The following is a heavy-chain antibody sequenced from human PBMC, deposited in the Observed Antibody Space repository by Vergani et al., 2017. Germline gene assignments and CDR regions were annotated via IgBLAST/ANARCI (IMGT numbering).Heavy chain of an antibody. D-gene: IGHD1-14*01. J-gene: IGHJ3*01. CDR3: ANWNQGVVYAFDF. Sequence: EVQLLESGGGLVQPGGSLRLSCAASGFTFSSYAMSWVRQAPGKGLEWVSSISGSGGTTYYADSVKGRFTISRDNSKNTLFLQMISLRAEDTAVYYCANWNQGVVYAFDFWGQGTLVTVSS. CDR1: GFTFSSYA. V-gene: IGHV3-23*01. CDR2: ISGSGGTT.